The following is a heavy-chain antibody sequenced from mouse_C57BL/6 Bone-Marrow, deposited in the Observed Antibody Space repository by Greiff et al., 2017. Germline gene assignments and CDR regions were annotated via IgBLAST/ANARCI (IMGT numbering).Heavy chain of an antibody. J-gene: IGHJ3*01. CDR1: CYSITSGYY. V-gene: IGHV3-6*01. Sequence: EVKLMESGPGLVKPSQSLSLTCSVTCYSITSGYYWNWIRQFPGNKLEWMGYISYDGSNNYNPSLKNRISITRDTSKNQFFLKLNSVTTEDTATYYCAREGAYWGQGTLVTVSA. CDR3: AREGAY. CDR2: ISYDGSN.